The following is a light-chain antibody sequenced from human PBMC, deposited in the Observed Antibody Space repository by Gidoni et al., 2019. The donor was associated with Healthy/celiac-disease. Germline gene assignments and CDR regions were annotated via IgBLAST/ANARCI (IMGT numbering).Light chain of an antibody. CDR2: EVS. J-gene: IGLJ3*02. CDR1: SSDVGGYHY. Sequence: QSALTQPASVSGSPGQSITISCTGTSSDVGGYHYVSWYQQHPGQAPKLMIYEVSKRPSGVSNRFSGSKSGNPASLTISGLQAEDEADYYCSSYTSSSTWVFGGGTKLTVL. CDR3: SSYTSSSTWV. V-gene: IGLV2-14*01.